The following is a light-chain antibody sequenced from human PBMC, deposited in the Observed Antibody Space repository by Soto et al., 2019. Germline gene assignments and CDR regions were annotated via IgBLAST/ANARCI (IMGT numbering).Light chain of an antibody. V-gene: IGKV3-20*01. J-gene: IGKJ1*01. CDR2: RTS. CDR3: QHYGNSLWT. Sequence: EVVLTQSPGTLSLSPLEIATLSFMASESVSSSFLTWYQQKPGQAPRLLIYRTSNRVTGIPDRFSGSGSGTDFTLTISRLEPEDFAVYFCQHYGNSLWTFGQGTKVDIK. CDR1: ESVSSSF.